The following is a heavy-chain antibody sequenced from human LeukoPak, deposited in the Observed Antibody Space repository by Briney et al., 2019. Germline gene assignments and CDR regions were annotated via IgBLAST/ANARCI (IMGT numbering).Heavy chain of an antibody. CDR1: GGSISSYY. V-gene: IGHV4-59*12. J-gene: IGHJ3*02. Sequence: PSETLSLTCTVSGGSISSYYWSWIRQPPGKGLEWIGYISYSGSTNYNPSLKSRVTISVDTSKNQFSLKLSSVTAADTAVYYCAGALTYCGGDCYPTGAFDIWGQGTMVTVSS. CDR2: ISYSGST. D-gene: IGHD2-21*02. CDR3: AGALTYCGGDCYPTGAFDI.